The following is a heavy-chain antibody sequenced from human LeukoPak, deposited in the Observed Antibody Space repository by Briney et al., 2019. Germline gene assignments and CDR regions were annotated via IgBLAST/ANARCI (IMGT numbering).Heavy chain of an antibody. D-gene: IGHD5-24*01. CDR1: GGSFSGYY. J-gene: IGHJ4*02. Sequence: SETLSVTCAVYGGSFSGYYWSWIRQPPGKGLEWIGEINHSGSTNYNPSLKSRVTISVDTSKNQFSLKLSSVTTADTAVYYCARLRMGDGYPTDYWGQGTLVTVSS. V-gene: IGHV4-34*01. CDR3: ARLRMGDGYPTDY. CDR2: INHSGST.